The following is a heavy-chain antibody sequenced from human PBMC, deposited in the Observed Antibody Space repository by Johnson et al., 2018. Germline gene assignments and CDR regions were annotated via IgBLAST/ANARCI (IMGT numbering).Heavy chain of an antibody. CDR2: IWYDGSNK. V-gene: IGHV3-33*01. CDR3: ARDRGYGSVSYGAFDI. D-gene: IGHD3-10*01. J-gene: IGHJ3*02. CDR1: GFTFSSYG. Sequence: VQLVESGGGVVQPGRSLRLSCAASGFTFSSYGMHWVRQAPGKGLEWVAVIWYDGSNKYYADSVKGRFTISRDNSKNTLYLQMNSLRAEDTAVYYCARDRGYGSVSYGAFDIWGQGTMVTVSS.